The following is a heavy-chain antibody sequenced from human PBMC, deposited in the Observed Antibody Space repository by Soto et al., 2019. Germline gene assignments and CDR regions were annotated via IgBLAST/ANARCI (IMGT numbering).Heavy chain of an antibody. Sequence: PGGSLRLSCTASGFTFGDYAMSWFRQAPGKGLEWVGRIKSKTDGGTTDCAAPVKGRFTISRDDSKNTLYLQMNSLKTEDTAVYYCTRAYSSSWPFDHWGQGTLVTVSS. J-gene: IGHJ4*02. CDR3: TRAYSSSWPFDH. D-gene: IGHD6-13*01. CDR1: GFTFGDYA. V-gene: IGHV3-15*01. CDR2: IKSKTDGGTT.